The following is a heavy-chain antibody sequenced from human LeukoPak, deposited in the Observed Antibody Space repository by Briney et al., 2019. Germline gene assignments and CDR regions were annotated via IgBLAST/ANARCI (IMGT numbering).Heavy chain of an antibody. CDR1: GYTFTGYY. CDR2: INPNSGGT. J-gene: IGHJ4*02. Sequence: ASVKVSCTASGYTFTGYYMHWVRQAPGQGLEWMGWINPNSGGTNYAQKFQGRGTMTRDTSISTAYMELSRLRSDDTAVYYCARTRRITMIVVDSYYFDYWGQGTLVTVSS. CDR3: ARTRRITMIVVDSYYFDY. D-gene: IGHD3-22*01. V-gene: IGHV1-2*02.